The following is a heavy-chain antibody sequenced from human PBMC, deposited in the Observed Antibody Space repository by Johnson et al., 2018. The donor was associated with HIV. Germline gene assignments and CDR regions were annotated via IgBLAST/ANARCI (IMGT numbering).Heavy chain of an antibody. D-gene: IGHD6-19*01. J-gene: IGHJ3*02. V-gene: IGHV3-30*04. Sequence: QVQLVESGGGVVQPERSLRLSCAASGFTFSSYAMHWVRQAPGKGLEWVACISYDGSNKHYADSVKGRFTISRDNSKNTLYLQMNSLRAEDTALYYCAKDRSTGWYRAFDIWGQGTMVTVSS. CDR2: ISYDGSNK. CDR3: AKDRSTGWYRAFDI. CDR1: GFTFSSYA.